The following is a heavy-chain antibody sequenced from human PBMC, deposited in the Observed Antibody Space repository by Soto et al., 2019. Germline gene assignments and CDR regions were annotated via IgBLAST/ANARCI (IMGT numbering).Heavy chain of an antibody. V-gene: IGHV4-59*01. CDR1: GGSISSYY. CDR3: ARFGYYDSSGYYSYYFDY. Sequence: PSETLSLTCTVSGGSISSYYWSWIRQPPGKGLEWIGYIYYSGSTNYNPSLKSRVTISVDTSKNQFSLKLSSVTAADTAVYYCARFGYYDSSGYYSYYFDYWGQGTLVTVSS. J-gene: IGHJ4*02. D-gene: IGHD3-22*01. CDR2: IYYSGST.